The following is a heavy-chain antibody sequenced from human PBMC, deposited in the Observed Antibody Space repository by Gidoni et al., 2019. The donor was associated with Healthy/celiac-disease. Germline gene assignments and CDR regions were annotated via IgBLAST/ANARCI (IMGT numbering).Heavy chain of an antibody. CDR3: AKARTSQSYIAAAGYFDY. D-gene: IGHD6-13*01. CDR2: ISGSGGST. CDR1: GFTFSSYA. V-gene: IGHV3-23*01. J-gene: IGHJ4*02. Sequence: EVQLLESGGGLVQPGGSLSLSCAASGFTFSSYAMSWVRQAPGKGLEWVSAISGSGGSTYYADSVKGRFTISRDNSKNTLYLQMNSLRAEDTAVYYCAKARTSQSYIAAAGYFDYWGQGTLVTVSS.